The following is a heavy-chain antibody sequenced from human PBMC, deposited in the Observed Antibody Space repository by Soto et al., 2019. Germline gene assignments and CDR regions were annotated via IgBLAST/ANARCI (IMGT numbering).Heavy chain of an antibody. D-gene: IGHD5-18*01. V-gene: IGHV4-30-4*01. Sequence: QVQLQESGPGLVKPSQTLSLTCTVSGGSISSGNYYWSWIRQPPGKGLEWIGYIFYSGTTYYNPSLKSRVTLSVDTSKNQSSLKLSYVTAADTAVYYCARASPVVTDVWGQGTTVTVSS. CDR3: ARASPVVTDV. CDR1: GGSISSGNYY. CDR2: IFYSGTT. J-gene: IGHJ6*02.